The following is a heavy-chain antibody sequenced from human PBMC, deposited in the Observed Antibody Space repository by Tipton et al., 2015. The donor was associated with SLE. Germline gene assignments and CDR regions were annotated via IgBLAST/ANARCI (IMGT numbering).Heavy chain of an antibody. V-gene: IGHV1-18*01. Sequence: QLVQSGAEVKKPGASVKVSCKASGYTLTNYGFNWVRQAPGQGLEWMGWIGADNGNTNYALKFQGRVTMTRDKTTSTAYMELRSLISDDTAIYYCARGEAYSNYEDYWGQGTLVTVSS. D-gene: IGHD4-11*01. J-gene: IGHJ4*02. CDR1: GYTLTNYG. CDR3: ARGEAYSNYEDY. CDR2: IGADNGNT.